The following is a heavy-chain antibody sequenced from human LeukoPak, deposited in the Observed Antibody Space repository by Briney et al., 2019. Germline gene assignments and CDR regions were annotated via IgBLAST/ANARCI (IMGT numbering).Heavy chain of an antibody. CDR3: AKSGYNRFDY. Sequence: PGGSLRLSCVASGFTFSIQPMIWVRQAPGKGLEWVSSISGSGSGGSTYYADSVKGRFTISRDNSKNTLYLQMNSLIAEDTAVYYCAKSGYNRFDYWGQGTRVTVSS. CDR2: ISGSGSGGST. V-gene: IGHV3-23*01. CDR1: GFTFSIQP. D-gene: IGHD5-24*01. J-gene: IGHJ4*02.